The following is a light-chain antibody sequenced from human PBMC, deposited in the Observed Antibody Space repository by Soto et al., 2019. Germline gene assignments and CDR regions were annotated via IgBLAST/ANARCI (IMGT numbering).Light chain of an antibody. Sequence: SVLTQPASVSGSPVQSSTISCTGTSSDVGGYNYVSWYQQHPGKAPKLMIYDVSNRPSGVSNRFSGSKSGNTASLTISGLQAEDEADYYCSSYTSSSTLGGVFGTGTKVTVL. V-gene: IGLV2-14*01. J-gene: IGLJ1*01. CDR2: DVS. CDR3: SSYTSSSTLGGV. CDR1: SSDVGGYNY.